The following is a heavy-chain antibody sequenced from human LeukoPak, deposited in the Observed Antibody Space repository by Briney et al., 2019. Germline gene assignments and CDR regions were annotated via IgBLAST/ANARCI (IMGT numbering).Heavy chain of an antibody. V-gene: IGHV5-51*01. J-gene: IGHJ1*01. CDR3: ARRGWDSSSSFCGFQH. CDR1: GYSSTSYW. D-gene: IGHD6-6*01. Sequence: GESLKISCKGSGYSSTSYWIGWVRQMPGKGLEWMGIIYPGDSDTRYSPSFQGQVTISADKSISTAYLQWSSLKASDTAMYYYARRGWDSSSSFCGFQHWGQGTLVTVSS. CDR2: IYPGDSDT.